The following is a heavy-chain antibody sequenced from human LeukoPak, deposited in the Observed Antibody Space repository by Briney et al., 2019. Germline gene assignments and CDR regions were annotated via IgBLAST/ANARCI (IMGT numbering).Heavy chain of an antibody. V-gene: IGHV4-39*01. CDR1: GGSISSSSYY. CDR3: ASLGNVDTAMVVGSWYFDY. Sequence: PSETLSLTCTVSGGSISSSSYYWGWIRQPPGKGLEWIGSIYYSGSTYYNPSLKSRVTISVDTSKNQFSLKLSSMTAADTAVYYCASLGNVDTAMVVGSWYFDYWGQGTLVTVSS. J-gene: IGHJ4*02. D-gene: IGHD5-18*01. CDR2: IYYSGST.